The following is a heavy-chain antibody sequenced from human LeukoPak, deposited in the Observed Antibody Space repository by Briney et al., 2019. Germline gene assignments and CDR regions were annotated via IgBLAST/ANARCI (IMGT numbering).Heavy chain of an antibody. CDR1: GGSISSYY. Sequence: SETLSLTCTVPGGSISSYYWNWMRQPAGKGLEWIGRIYSSGSSDYNPSLKSRVTMSVDTSKNQFSLNLSSVNAADSAVYYCARARGRLLLIDYWGQGTLVTVSS. V-gene: IGHV4-4*07. CDR3: ARARGRLLLIDY. J-gene: IGHJ4*02. D-gene: IGHD2-15*01. CDR2: IYSSGSS.